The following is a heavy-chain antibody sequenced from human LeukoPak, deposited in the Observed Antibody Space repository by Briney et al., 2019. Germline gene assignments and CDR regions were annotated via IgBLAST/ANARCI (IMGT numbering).Heavy chain of an antibody. V-gene: IGHV3-33*01. J-gene: IGHJ4*02. CDR3: ARDSYYGSGSPDY. CDR1: GFTFSSYG. D-gene: IGHD3-10*01. Sequence: GRSLRLSCAASGFTFSSYGMHWVRQAPGKGLEWVAVIWYDGSNKYYADSVKGRFTISRDNSKNTLYLQMNSLRAEDTAVYYCARDSYYGSGSPDYWGQGTLVTFSS. CDR2: IWYDGSNK.